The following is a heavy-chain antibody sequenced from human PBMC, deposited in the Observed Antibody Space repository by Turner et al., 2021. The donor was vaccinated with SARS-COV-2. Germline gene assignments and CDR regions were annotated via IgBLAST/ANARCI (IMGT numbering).Heavy chain of an antibody. CDR3: ARGATLQYSFDY. Sequence: QVQLQQWGAGLFKPSETLSLTCAVYGGSFSGYYWSWIRQPPGKGLEWIGEINHSGSTNYNPSLKSRVTISVDKSKNQFSLNLSSVTAADTAVYYCARGATLQYSFDYWGQGTLVTVSS. J-gene: IGHJ4*02. V-gene: IGHV4-34*01. CDR2: INHSGST. CDR1: GGSFSGYY. D-gene: IGHD4-4*01.